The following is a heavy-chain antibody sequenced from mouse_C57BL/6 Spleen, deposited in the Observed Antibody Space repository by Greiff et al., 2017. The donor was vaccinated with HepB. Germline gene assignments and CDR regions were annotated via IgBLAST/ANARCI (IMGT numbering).Heavy chain of an antibody. CDR3: ASIDSSGYVWFAY. J-gene: IGHJ3*01. Sequence: QVQLQQPGTELVKPGASVKLSCKASGYTFTSYWMHWVKQRPGQGLEWIGNINPSNGGTNYNEKFKSKATLTVDKSFSTAYMQLSSLTSEDSAVYYCASIDSSGYVWFAYWGQGTLVTVSA. V-gene: IGHV1-53*01. CDR2: INPSNGGT. D-gene: IGHD3-2*02. CDR1: GYTFTSYW.